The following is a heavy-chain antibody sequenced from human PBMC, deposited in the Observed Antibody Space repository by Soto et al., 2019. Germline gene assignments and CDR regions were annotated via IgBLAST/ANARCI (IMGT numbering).Heavy chain of an antibody. D-gene: IGHD3-22*01. CDR3: ARAIRVYYDSSGYYGGAFDI. Sequence: GGSLRLSCAASGFTFSSYGMHWVRQAPGKGLEWVAVIWYDGSNKYYADSVKGRFTISRDNSKNTLYLQMNSLRAEDTAVYYCARAIRVYYDSSGYYGGAFDIWGQGTMVTVSS. J-gene: IGHJ3*02. V-gene: IGHV3-33*01. CDR2: IWYDGSNK. CDR1: GFTFSSYG.